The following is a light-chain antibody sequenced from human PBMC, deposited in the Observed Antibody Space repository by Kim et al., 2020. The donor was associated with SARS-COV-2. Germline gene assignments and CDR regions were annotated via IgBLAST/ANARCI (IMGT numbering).Light chain of an antibody. CDR3: CSYAGSYTYV. CDR1: SSDVGGYNY. V-gene: IGLV2-11*01. CDR2: DVS. Sequence: GQSVTTACTGTSSDVGGYNYVSWYQQTPGKAPKLMIYDVSKRPSGVPDRFSGSKSGNTASLTISGLQAEDEADYYCCSYAGSYTYVFGTGTKVTVL. J-gene: IGLJ1*01.